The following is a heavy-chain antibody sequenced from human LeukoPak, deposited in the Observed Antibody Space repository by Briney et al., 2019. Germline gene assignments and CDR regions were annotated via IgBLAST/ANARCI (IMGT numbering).Heavy chain of an antibody. Sequence: SETLSLTCAVYGGSFSGYYWSWIRQPPGKGLEWIGEINHSGSTNYNPSLKSRVTISVDTSKNQFSLKLSSVTAADTAVYYCARGRGVVVAALFDYWGQGTLVTVSS. V-gene: IGHV4-34*01. CDR1: GGSFSGYY. D-gene: IGHD2-15*01. CDR2: INHSGST. J-gene: IGHJ4*02. CDR3: ARGRGVVVAALFDY.